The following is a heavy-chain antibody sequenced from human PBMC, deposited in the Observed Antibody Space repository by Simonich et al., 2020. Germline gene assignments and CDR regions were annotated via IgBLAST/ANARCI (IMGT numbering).Heavy chain of an antibody. V-gene: IGHV3-23*01. J-gene: IGHJ4*02. D-gene: IGHD1-7*01. CDR1: GGSISSSSYY. Sequence: LQLQESGPGLVKPSETLSLTCTVSGGSISSSSYYWGWIRQPPGKGLEWVSAIRGRGGSTYSADAVKGRFTISRDNSKNTLYLQMNSLRAEDTAVYYCAKRSGVSITGTFDYWGQGTLVTVSS. CDR3: AKRSGVSITGTFDY. CDR2: IRGRGGST.